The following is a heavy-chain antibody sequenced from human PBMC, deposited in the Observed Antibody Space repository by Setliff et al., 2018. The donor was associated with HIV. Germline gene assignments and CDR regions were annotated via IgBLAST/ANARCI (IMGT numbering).Heavy chain of an antibody. Sequence: SVKVSCKASGGTFSSYAISWVRQAPGQGLEWMGGIIPIFGTANYAQKFQGRVTITTDESTSTAYMELSSLRSEDTAVYCCASPGPNYDGSAFDIWGQGTMVTVSS. V-gene: IGHV1-69*05. CDR1: GGTFSSYA. CDR3: ASPGPNYDGSAFDI. CDR2: IIPIFGTA. J-gene: IGHJ3*02. D-gene: IGHD3-10*01.